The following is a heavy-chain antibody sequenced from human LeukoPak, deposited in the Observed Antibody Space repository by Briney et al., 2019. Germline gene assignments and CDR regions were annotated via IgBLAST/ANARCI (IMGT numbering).Heavy chain of an antibody. V-gene: IGHV1-8*01. CDR1: GYTFTSYD. Sequence: ASVKVSCKASGYTFTSYDINWVRQATGQGLEWMGWMNPNSGNTGYAQKFQGRVTMTRNTSISTAYMELSSLRSEDTAVYYCARGLARLWYYYDSSGYWLWGQGTLVTVSS. D-gene: IGHD3-22*01. J-gene: IGHJ4*02. CDR2: MNPNSGNT. CDR3: ARGLARLWYYYDSSGYWL.